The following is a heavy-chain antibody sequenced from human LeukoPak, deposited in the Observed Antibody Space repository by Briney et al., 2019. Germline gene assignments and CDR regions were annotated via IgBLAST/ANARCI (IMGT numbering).Heavy chain of an antibody. V-gene: IGHV1-2*02. J-gene: IGHJ5*02. Sequence: GASVKVSCKASGYTFTGYYMHWVRQAPGQGLEWMGWINPNSGGTNYAQKFQGRVTMTRDTSISTAYMELSRLRSDDTAVYYCARDKGSMVRGVIYASFDPWGQGILVTVSS. D-gene: IGHD3-10*01. CDR3: ARDKGSMVRGVIYASFDP. CDR1: GYTFTGYY. CDR2: INPNSGGT.